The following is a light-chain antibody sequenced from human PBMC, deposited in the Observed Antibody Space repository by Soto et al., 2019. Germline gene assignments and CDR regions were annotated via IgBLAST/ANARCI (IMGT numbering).Light chain of an antibody. CDR1: QSVSGN. CDR2: GAS. CDR3: QQYNNWPPFT. Sequence: EIVMTQSPATLSVSPGERATRSCRASQSVSGNLAWYQQKPGQAPRLLIYGASTRATGIPARFSGSGSGTEFTLTISSLQSEDFAVYYCQQYNNWPPFTFGPGTQVDIK. V-gene: IGKV3-15*01. J-gene: IGKJ3*01.